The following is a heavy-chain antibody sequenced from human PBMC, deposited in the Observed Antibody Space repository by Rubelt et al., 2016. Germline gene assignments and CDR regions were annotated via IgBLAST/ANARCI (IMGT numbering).Heavy chain of an antibody. CDR1: GFTFDDYA. Sequence: SGGGLVQPGRSLRLSCAASGFTFDDYAMHWVRQAPGKGLEWVAGISWNNGRIGYADSVKGRFTISRDNARNSLYLQMNSLRAEDTAVYYCAREATGLESANCDYGGQGTLVTVSS. J-gene: IGHJ4*02. CDR2: ISWNNGRI. V-gene: IGHV3-9*01. D-gene: IGHD1-1*01. CDR3: AREATGLESANCDY.